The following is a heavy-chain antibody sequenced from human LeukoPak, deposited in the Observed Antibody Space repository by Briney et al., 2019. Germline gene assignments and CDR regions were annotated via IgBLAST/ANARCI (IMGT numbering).Heavy chain of an antibody. Sequence: SETLSLTCTVSGGSIRSSGYYWDWIRQPPGKGLEWVGSIFYTGSTYYHPSLKSRVTISVDTSKNHFSLKVSSVTAADTAVYYCARPSGYSGYDYGYWGQGTLVTVSS. CDR2: IFYTGST. CDR3: ARPSGYSGYDYGY. J-gene: IGHJ4*02. V-gene: IGHV4-39*02. CDR1: GGSIRSSGYY. D-gene: IGHD5-12*01.